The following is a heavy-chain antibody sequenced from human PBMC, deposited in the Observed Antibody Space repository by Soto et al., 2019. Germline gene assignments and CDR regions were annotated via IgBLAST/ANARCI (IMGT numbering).Heavy chain of an antibody. D-gene: IGHD3-10*01. V-gene: IGHV3-23*01. Sequence: EVQVSESGGGLVQPGGSLRLSCAASGFTFSSCAMSWVRQAPGKGLEWVSGISASGAGTFYSDSVKGRFTISRDNSKNTLYLQMNSLGDEDTAVYYCAKGGMRGSGSYYNLDYWGQGTLVTVSS. CDR3: AKGGMRGSGSYYNLDY. CDR2: ISASGAGT. J-gene: IGHJ4*02. CDR1: GFTFSSCA.